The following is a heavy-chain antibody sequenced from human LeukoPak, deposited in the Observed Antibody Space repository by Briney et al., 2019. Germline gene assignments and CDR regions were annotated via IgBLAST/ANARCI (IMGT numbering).Heavy chain of an antibody. CDR2: INHSGST. J-gene: IGHJ4*02. CDR3: ARNGWYSVDY. V-gene: IGHV4-34*01. Sequence: PSETLSLTCAVSGGSFTGSFSTYYWRWLRQPPGKGLEWIGEINHSGSTTYNPSLKSRVTISIDTSKNHFSLKLSSVTAADTAMYYCARNGWYSVDYWGQGTQVIVSS. D-gene: IGHD6-19*01. CDR1: GGSFTGSFSTYY.